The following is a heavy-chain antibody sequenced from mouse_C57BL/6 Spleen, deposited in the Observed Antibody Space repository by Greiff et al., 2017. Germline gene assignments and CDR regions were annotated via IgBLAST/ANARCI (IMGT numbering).Heavy chain of an antibody. CDR1: GYSITSGYY. J-gene: IGHJ4*01. V-gene: IGHV3-6*01. CDR2: ISYDGSN. Sequence: EVKVEESGPGLVKPSQSLSLTCSVTGYSITSGYYWNWIRQFPGNKLEWMGYISYDGSNNYNPSLKNRISITRDTSKNQFFLKLNSVTTEDTATYYCARDLYYSNCYAMDYWGQGTSVTVSA. D-gene: IGHD2-5*01. CDR3: ARDLYYSNCYAMDY.